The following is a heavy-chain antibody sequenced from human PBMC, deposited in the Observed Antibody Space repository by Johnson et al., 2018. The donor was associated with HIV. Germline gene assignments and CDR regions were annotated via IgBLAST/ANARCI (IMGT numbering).Heavy chain of an antibody. J-gene: IGHJ3*02. CDR1: GFTVSTNY. CDR3: ARGLAMGHDAFDI. D-gene: IGHD1-26*01. V-gene: IGHV3-66*01. Sequence: VQLVESGGGLVQPGGSLILSCAASGFTVSTNYMSWVRQAPGKGLEWVSVIYSGGRTHYADSVKGRFIISRDKSKHTLYLQMTNLRAEDTAVYYCARGLAMGHDAFDIWGQGTMVTVSS. CDR2: IYSGGRT.